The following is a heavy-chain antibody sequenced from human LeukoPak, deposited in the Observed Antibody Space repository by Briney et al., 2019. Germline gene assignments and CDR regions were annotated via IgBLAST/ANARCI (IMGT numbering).Heavy chain of an antibody. V-gene: IGHV1-18*01. Sequence: ASVKVSCKASGYTFTSYGISWVRQAPGQGLEWMGWISAYNGNTNYAQKLQGRVTMTTDTSTSTAYMELRSLRPDDTAVYYCARASYYYDSSGYYSWGQGTLVTVSS. CDR2: ISAYNGNT. D-gene: IGHD3-22*01. CDR3: ARASYYYDSSGYYS. CDR1: GYTFTSYG. J-gene: IGHJ4*02.